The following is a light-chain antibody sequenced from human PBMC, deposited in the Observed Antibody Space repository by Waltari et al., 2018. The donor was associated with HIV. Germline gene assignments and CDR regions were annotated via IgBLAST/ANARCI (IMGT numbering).Light chain of an antibody. CDR3: CSYASTTDTYVV. J-gene: IGLJ2*01. V-gene: IGLV2-23*02. CDR1: SSAVWRYNL. CDR2: EVS. Sequence: QSALTQPASVSGSPGQSITISCTGTSSAVWRYNLVSWYQPQPGKAPKLIIYEVSNRPSGVSNRFSGSKSGSTASLTISGLQPEDEADYCCCSYASTTDTYVVFGGGTKLTVL.